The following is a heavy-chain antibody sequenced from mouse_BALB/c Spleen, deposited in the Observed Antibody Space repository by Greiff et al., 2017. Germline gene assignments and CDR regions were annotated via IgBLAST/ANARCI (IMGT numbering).Heavy chain of an antibody. V-gene: IGHV14-3*02. Sequence: VQLQQSGAELMKPGASVKLSCTASGFNIKDTYMHWVKQRPEQGLEWIGRIDPANGNTKYDPKFQGKATITADTSSNTAYLQLSSLTSEDTAVYYCARSLYGYDGRGYAMDYWGQGTSVTVSS. CDR1: GFNIKDTY. J-gene: IGHJ4*01. CDR3: ARSLYGYDGRGYAMDY. D-gene: IGHD2-2*01. CDR2: IDPANGNT.